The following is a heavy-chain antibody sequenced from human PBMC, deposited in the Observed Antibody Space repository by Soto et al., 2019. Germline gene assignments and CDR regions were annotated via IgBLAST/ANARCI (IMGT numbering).Heavy chain of an antibody. J-gene: IGHJ6*04. CDR1: GEGLGICD. Sequence: AKVSSEGPGEGLGICDSSWVRQATGQGLELMGWMNPNSGNTGYAQKFQGRVTMTRNTSISTAYMEPSSLRSEDTAVYYCERGRDYYYDSWAMDSWGKGTTVTSPQ. CDR2: MNPNSGNT. V-gene: IGHV1-8*01. CDR3: ERGRDYYYDSWAMDS. D-gene: IGHD3-16*01.